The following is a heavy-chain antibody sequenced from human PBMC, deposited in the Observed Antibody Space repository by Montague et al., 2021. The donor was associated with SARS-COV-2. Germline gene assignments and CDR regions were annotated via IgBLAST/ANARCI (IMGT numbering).Heavy chain of an antibody. Sequence: SETLSLTCTVSGGSFSSSIYYWGWIRQPPGKGLEWIGSINYSGRTYYNPSLKSRVTISVDTSKNQISLKVTSVTAADTAAYYCARDRSWFEQQLISKGGMDVWGQGTTVTVSS. CDR2: INYSGRT. CDR3: ARDRSWFEQQLISKGGMDV. D-gene: IGHD6-13*01. CDR1: GGSFSSSIYY. J-gene: IGHJ6*02. V-gene: IGHV4-39*07.